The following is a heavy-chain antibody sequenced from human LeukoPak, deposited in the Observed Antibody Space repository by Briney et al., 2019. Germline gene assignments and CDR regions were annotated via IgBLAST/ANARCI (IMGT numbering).Heavy chain of an antibody. CDR3: ARLSSWSTQDFDY. V-gene: IGHV3-30*02. CDR1: GFTFSSYG. J-gene: IGHJ4*02. Sequence: GGSLRLSCAASGFTFSSYGMHWVRQAPGKGLEWVAFIRYDGSNKYYADSVKGRFTISRDNSKNSLYLQMNSLRAEDTAVYYCARLSSWSTQDFDYWGQGTLVTVSS. D-gene: IGHD6-13*01. CDR2: IRYDGSNK.